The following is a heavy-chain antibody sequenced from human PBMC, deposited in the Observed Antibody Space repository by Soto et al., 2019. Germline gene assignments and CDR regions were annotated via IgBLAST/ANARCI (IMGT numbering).Heavy chain of an antibody. CDR1: GGSISSGGYY. J-gene: IGHJ2*01. CDR2: IYYSGGT. V-gene: IGHV4-31*03. Sequence: QVQLQESGPGLVKPSQTLSLTCTVSGGSISSGGYYWSWIRQHPGKGLEWIGYIYYSGGTYYNPSLKSRVTISVDTSKNQFSLKLSSVTAADTAVYYCARDSRVTPLTVNWYFDLWGRGTLVTVSS. D-gene: IGHD4-4*01. CDR3: ARDSRVTPLTVNWYFDL.